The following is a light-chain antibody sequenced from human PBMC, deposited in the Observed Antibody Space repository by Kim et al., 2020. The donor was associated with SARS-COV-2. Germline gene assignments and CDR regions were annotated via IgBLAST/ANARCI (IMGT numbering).Light chain of an antibody. J-gene: IGKJ4*01. CDR3: QQYGTSPLLT. Sequence: EIVLTQSPGTLSLSPGERATLSCRASQSVRSNYLAWYQQKPGQAPRLLIYAASSRATGIPDRFSGGGSGTDFILTISRLDPEDFAMYYCQQYGTSPLLTFGGGTKVDIK. CDR2: AAS. CDR1: QSVRSNY. V-gene: IGKV3-20*01.